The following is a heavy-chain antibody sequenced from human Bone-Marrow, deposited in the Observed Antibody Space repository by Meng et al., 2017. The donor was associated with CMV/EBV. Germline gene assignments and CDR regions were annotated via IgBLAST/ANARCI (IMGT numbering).Heavy chain of an antibody. CDR2: IYSGGST. CDR3: AREVVDPFSFDY. CDR1: GFTVSSNY. J-gene: IGHJ4*02. V-gene: IGHV3-53*01. Sequence: GESLKISCAASGFTVSSNYMSWVRQAPGKGLEWVSVIYSGGSTYYADSVKGRFTISRDNAMNSLYLQINSLRAEDTAVYYCAREVVDPFSFDYWGQGTLVTVSS. D-gene: IGHD2-15*01.